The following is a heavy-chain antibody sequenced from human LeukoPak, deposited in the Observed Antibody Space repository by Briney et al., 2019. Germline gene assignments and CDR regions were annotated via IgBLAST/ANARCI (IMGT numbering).Heavy chain of an antibody. CDR1: GFTFSSYS. CDR3: ARDRLAAALDY. CDR2: ISSSSSYI. Sequence: GGSLRLSCAASGFTFSSYSMNWVRQAPGKGLEWVSSISSSSSYIYYADSVKGRFTISRDNAKNSQYLQMNSLRAEDTAVYYCARDRLAAALDYWGQGTLVTVSS. V-gene: IGHV3-21*01. J-gene: IGHJ4*02. D-gene: IGHD6-13*01.